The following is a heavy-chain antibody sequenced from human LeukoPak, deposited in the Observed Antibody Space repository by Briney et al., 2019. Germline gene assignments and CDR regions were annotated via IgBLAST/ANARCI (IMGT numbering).Heavy chain of an antibody. CDR2: IYYSGST. D-gene: IGHD4-17*01. V-gene: IGHV4-39*01. CDR3: ARLSLVTVTSSGLIDY. J-gene: IGHJ4*02. CDR1: GGSISSSSYY. Sequence: SETLSLTCTVSGGSISSSSYYWGWIRQPPGKGLEWIGSIYYSGSTYYNPSLKSRVTISVDTSKNQFSLKLSSVTAADTAVYYCARLSLVTVTSSGLIDYWGQGTLVTVPS.